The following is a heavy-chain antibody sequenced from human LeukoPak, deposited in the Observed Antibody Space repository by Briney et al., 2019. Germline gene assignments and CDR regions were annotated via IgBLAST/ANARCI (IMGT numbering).Heavy chain of an antibody. CDR3: AKWGDYDVLTGYYVSDY. V-gene: IGHV3-23*01. J-gene: IGHJ4*02. D-gene: IGHD3-9*01. CDR2: ITGSGGST. Sequence: GASLRLSCAASGFIFSNYAMSWVPQAPGKGLEWVSAITGSGGSTYYADSVKGRFTISRDNSKNTLYLQMNSLRAEDTAVYYCAKWGDYDVLTGYYVSDYWGQGTLVTVSS. CDR1: GFIFSNYA.